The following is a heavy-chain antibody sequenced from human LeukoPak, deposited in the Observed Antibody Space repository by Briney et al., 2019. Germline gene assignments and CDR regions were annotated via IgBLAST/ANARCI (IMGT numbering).Heavy chain of an antibody. CDR3: VRSRGRYYYYYFMDV. V-gene: IGHV3-7*01. J-gene: IGHJ6*03. Sequence: GGSLRLSCAASGFTFSRYWMSWVRQVPGKGLEWVANIKEDAGEIYYVASVKGRFTISRDNAKNSLYLQMDSLRAEDTAVYYCVRSRGRYYYYYFMDVWGKGTTVTVSS. CDR1: GFTFSRYW. D-gene: IGHD3-16*01. CDR2: IKEDAGEI.